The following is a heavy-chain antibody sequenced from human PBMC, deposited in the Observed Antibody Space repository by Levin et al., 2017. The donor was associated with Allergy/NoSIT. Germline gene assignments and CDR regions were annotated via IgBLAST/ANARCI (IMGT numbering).Heavy chain of an antibody. D-gene: IGHD1-26*01. CDR1: GGSISSGDYY. V-gene: IGHV4-30-4*01. Sequence: SETLSLTCTVSGGSISSGDYYWSWIRQPPGKGLEWIGYIYYSGSTYYNPSLKSRVTISVDTSKNQFSLKLSSVTAADTAVYYCARELTRSYDNFDIWGQGTMVTVSS. J-gene: IGHJ3*02. CDR3: ARELTRSYDNFDI. CDR2: IYYSGST.